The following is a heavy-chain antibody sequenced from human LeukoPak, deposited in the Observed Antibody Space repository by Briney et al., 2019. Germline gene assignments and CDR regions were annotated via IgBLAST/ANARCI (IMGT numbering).Heavy chain of an antibody. CDR2: ISSGGSTI. CDR3: ARLYSSGWYDY. J-gene: IGHJ4*02. V-gene: IGHV3-48*03. CDR1: GFTFSSYE. D-gene: IGHD6-19*01. Sequence: GGSLRLSCAASGFTFSSYEMNWVRQAPGKGLEWVSYISSGGSTIYYADSVKGRFTISRDNAKNSLYLQMNSLRAEDTAVYYCARLYSSGWYDYWGQGTLVTVSS.